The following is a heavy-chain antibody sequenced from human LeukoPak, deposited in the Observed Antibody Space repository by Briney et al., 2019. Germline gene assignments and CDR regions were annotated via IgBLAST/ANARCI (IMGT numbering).Heavy chain of an antibody. V-gene: IGHV4-34*01. CDR1: GGSFSGYY. Sequence: SETLSLTCAVYGGSFSGYYLSWIRQSPGKGLEWIGEINHSGSTNYNPSLKSRVTISVDTSKNQFSLNLSSVTAADTAVYYCARHPKIYSPFKYWGQGALVTVSA. D-gene: IGHD4-11*01. CDR2: INHSGST. J-gene: IGHJ4*02. CDR3: ARHPKIYSPFKY.